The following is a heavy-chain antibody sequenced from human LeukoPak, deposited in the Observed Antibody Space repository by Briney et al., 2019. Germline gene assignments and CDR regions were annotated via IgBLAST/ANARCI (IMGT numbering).Heavy chain of an antibody. CDR3: ARGKEQQLYAFDI. CDR2: IWFDGSNK. CDR1: GFTFSSYG. Sequence: PGRSLRLSCAASGFTFSSYGMHWVRQAPGKGLEWVAVIWFDGSNKYYADSVKGRFTISRDNSKNTLYLQMNSLSAEDTAVYYCARGKEQQLYAFDIWGQGTTVTVSS. J-gene: IGHJ3*02. D-gene: IGHD6-13*01. V-gene: IGHV3-33*01.